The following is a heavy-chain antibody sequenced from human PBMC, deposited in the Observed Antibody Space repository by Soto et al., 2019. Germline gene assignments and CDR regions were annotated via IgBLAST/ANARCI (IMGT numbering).Heavy chain of an antibody. J-gene: IGHJ5*02. CDR2: IHYSGTT. CDR1: GGSMRNYF. CDR3: ARLRCSSTSCYRAPANWFDP. V-gene: IGHV4-59*12. D-gene: IGHD2-2*01. Sequence: SETLSLTCTVSGGSMRNYFWTWIRQPPGKGLEWIGYIHYSGTTSFFPSYNPSLRSRVTISVDTSKNQFSLKLSSVTAADTAVYYCARLRCSSTSCYRAPANWFDPWGQGTLVTVSS.